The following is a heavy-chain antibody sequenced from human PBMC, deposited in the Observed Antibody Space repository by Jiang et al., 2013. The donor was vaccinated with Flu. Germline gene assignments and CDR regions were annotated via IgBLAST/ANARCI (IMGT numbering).Heavy chain of an antibody. D-gene: IGHD2-15*01. CDR1: GYTFTSYG. Sequence: EVKKPGPSVKVSCKASGYTFTSYGISWVRQAPGQGLEWMGWISAYNGNTNYAQKLQGRVTMTTDTSTSTAYMELRSLRSDDTAVYYCARVGRYCSGGSCHDYWGQGTLVTVSS. CDR3: ARVGRYCSGGSCHDY. CDR2: ISAYNGNT. V-gene: IGHV1-18*01. J-gene: IGHJ4*02.